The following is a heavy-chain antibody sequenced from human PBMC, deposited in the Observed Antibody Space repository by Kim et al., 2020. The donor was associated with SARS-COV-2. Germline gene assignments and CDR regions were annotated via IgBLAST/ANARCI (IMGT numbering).Heavy chain of an antibody. CDR2: IIPIFGTA. J-gene: IGHJ3*02. D-gene: IGHD4-17*01. V-gene: IGHV1-69*13. CDR3: ARDLHGDYDRSGRRAFDI. CDR1: GGTFSSYA. Sequence: SVKVSCKASGGTFSSYAISWVRQAPGQGLEWMGGIIPIFGTANYAQKFQGRVTITADESTSTAYMELSSLRSEDTAVYYCARDLHGDYDRSGRRAFDIWGQGTMVTVSS.